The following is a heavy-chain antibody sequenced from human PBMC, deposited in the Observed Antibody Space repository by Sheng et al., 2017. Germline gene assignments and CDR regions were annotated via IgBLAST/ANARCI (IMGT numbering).Heavy chain of an antibody. D-gene: IGHD3-16*01. CDR1: GFSFSHYV. J-gene: IGHJ3*01. CDR3: ALRGGHGGYDAFDL. V-gene: IGHV3-23*04. Sequence: QLVESGGGLVQPGGTLRLSCAASGFSFSHYVINWVRQAPGKGLEWVSAISDSGGSTHFADSVRGRFTISRDNSKNTLFLQMNSLRAADTAMYYCALRGGHGGYDAFDLWGQGTMVTVSS. CDR2: ISDSGGST.